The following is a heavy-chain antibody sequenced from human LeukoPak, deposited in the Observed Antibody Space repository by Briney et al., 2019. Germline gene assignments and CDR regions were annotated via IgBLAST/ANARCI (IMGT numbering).Heavy chain of an antibody. Sequence: GGSLRLSCAASGFTFSSYAMSWVRQAPGKGLEWVSAISGSGGSTYYADSVKGRFTISRDNSKNTLYLQMNSLRAEDTAVYYCARGGRVDDSSGYCDYWGQGTLVTVSS. V-gene: IGHV3-23*01. CDR3: ARGGRVDDSSGYCDY. D-gene: IGHD3-22*01. CDR2: ISGSGGST. CDR1: GFTFSSYA. J-gene: IGHJ4*02.